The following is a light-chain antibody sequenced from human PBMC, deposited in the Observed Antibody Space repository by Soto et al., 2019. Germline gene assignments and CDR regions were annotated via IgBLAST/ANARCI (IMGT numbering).Light chain of an antibody. CDR3: QQYYSYPRGT. V-gene: IGKV1-8*01. J-gene: IGKJ2*02. CDR1: QGISSY. Sequence: AIRMTQSPSSFSASTGDRVTITCRASQGISSYLAWYQQKPGKAPKFLIYAASTLQSVVPSRFSGSGSGTDFTLTISCLQSEDFATYYCQQYYSYPRGTFGQGTKLEIK. CDR2: AAS.